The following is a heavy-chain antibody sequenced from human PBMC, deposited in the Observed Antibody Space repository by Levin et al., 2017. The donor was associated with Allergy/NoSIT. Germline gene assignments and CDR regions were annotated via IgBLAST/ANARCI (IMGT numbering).Heavy chain of an antibody. V-gene: IGHV3-23*01. D-gene: IGHD3-10*01. CDR2: IIASGTNT. J-gene: IGHJ4*02. CDR1: GITFSSYG. CDR3: AKSRGDRTYSHIDY. Sequence: GESLKISCAASGITFSSYGMNWVRQAPGKGLEWVSSIIASGTNTHYADSVKGRFTIARDNSKNTLYLQMNSLRAEDTAIYYCAKSRGDRTYSHIDYWGQGTLVAVSS.